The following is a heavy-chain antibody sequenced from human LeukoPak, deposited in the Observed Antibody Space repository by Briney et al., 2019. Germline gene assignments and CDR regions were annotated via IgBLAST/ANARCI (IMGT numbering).Heavy chain of an antibody. D-gene: IGHD3-3*01. CDR2: INHSGST. CDR1: GGSFSGYY. CDR3: ARGYGFGVVFAYYNMDV. V-gene: IGHV4-34*01. Sequence: SETLSLTCAVYGGSFSGYYWSWIRQPPGKGLEWIGEINHSGSTNYNPSLKSRVTISVDTSKNQFSLKLSSVTAADTAVYYCARGYGFGVVFAYYNMDVWGKGTTVTVSS. J-gene: IGHJ6*03.